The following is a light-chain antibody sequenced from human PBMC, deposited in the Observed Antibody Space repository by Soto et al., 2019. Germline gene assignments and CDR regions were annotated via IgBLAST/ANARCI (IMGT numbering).Light chain of an antibody. CDR1: SSDVGGYNY. V-gene: IGLV2-8*01. J-gene: IGLJ2*01. CDR2: EVS. Sequence: QSALTQPPSASGSPGQSVTISCTGTSSDVGGYNYVSWYQQHPGEAPKLTISEVSKRPSGVPDRFSGSKSGNTASLTVSGLQAEDEADYYCSSFAGNNNLVFGGGTKLTVL. CDR3: SSFAGNNNLV.